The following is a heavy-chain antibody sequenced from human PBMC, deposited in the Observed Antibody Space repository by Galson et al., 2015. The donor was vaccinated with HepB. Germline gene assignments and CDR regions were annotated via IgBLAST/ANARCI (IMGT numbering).Heavy chain of an antibody. J-gene: IGHJ4*02. CDR3: ARENSTATPYFDS. CDR2: IRSSSSYI. CDR1: GFTFNSYT. D-gene: IGHD2-21*01. V-gene: IGHV3-21*01. Sequence: SLRLSCAASGFTFNSYTLSWVRRAPGKGLEWVSSIRSSSSYISYADSVKGRFTISRDNAKNSLYLQLSSLRAEDTALYYCARENSTATPYFDSWGQGTLVIVSS.